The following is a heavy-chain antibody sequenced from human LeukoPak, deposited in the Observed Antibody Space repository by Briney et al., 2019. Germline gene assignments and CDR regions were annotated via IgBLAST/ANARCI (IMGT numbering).Heavy chain of an antibody. CDR1: GYTFTGYY. Sequence: ASVKVSCKASGYTFTGYYMHWVRQAPGQGLERMGWINPNSGGTNYAQKFKGRVTMTTDTSTSTVYMELRSLRSDDTAVYYCARGRELVVDAFDIWGQGTMVTVSS. V-gene: IGHV1-2*02. CDR3: ARGRELVVDAFDI. J-gene: IGHJ3*02. D-gene: IGHD1-26*01. CDR2: INPNSGGT.